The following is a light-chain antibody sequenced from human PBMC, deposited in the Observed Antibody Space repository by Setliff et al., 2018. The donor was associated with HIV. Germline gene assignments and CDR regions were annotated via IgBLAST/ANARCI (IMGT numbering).Light chain of an antibody. CDR3: SSYSYSTTLV. V-gene: IGLV2-14*01. J-gene: IGLJ2*01. Sequence: QSALAQPASVSGSPGQSITISCTGTSSDVGGFDFVSWYQQHPGKAPKLIIYGVNKRPSGVSDRFSGSKSANTASLTISGLQAEDEADYFCSSYSYSTTLVFVGGTKVTVL. CDR2: GVN. CDR1: SSDVGGFDF.